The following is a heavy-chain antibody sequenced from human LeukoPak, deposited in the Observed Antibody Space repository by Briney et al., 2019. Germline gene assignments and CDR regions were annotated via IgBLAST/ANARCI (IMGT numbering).Heavy chain of an antibody. CDR1: GYTFTGYY. D-gene: IGHD3-10*01. V-gene: IGHV1-8*03. CDR2: INPNSGNT. CDR3: ARGVNGSDY. J-gene: IGHJ4*02. Sequence: ASVNVSCKASGYTFTGYYMHWVRQAPGQGLEWMGWINPNSGNTGYAQKFQGRVTITRTTSISTAYMELSSLRSEDTAVYYCARGVNGSDYWGQGTLVTVSS.